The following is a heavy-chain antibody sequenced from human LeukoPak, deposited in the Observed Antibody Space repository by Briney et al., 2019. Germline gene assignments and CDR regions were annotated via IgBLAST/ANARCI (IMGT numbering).Heavy chain of an antibody. CDR1: GGTFSSYA. V-gene: IGHV1-69*13. J-gene: IGHJ5*02. D-gene: IGHD3-10*01. CDR3: ARDPRITMVRGAKLENWFDP. CDR2: IIPIFGTA. Sequence: GASVKVSCKASGGTFSSYAISWVRQAPGQGLEWMGGIIPIFGTANYAQKFQGRVTITADESTGTAYMELSSLRSEDTAVYYCARDPRITMVRGAKLENWFDPWGQGTLVTVSS.